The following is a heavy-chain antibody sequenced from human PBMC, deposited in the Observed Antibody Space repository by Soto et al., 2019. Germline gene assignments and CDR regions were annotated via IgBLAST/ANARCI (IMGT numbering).Heavy chain of an antibody. CDR1: GVPVGRGNQA. D-gene: IGHD7-27*01. CDR2: SRTV. V-gene: IGHV4-61*01. Sequence: QMQLQESGPGLLKPSETLSLTRVVPGVPVGRGNQAGGWIRKPPGKGLGWIGYSRTVNYNPSIRSGVTISVDTAKNQLSLKLSSVTAADTAVYYCGRDNWGSIDYWGQGTQVTVSS. CDR3: GRDNWGSIDY. J-gene: IGHJ4*02.